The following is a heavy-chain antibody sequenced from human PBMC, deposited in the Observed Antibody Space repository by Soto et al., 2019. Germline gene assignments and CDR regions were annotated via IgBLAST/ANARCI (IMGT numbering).Heavy chain of an antibody. Sequence: ASVKVSCKASGYSFTSYAMHWLRQAPGQRLEWMGWINAGNGNTKYSQKFQGRVTITRDTSASTAYMELSSLRSEDTVVYYCARGGLALMDVWGQGTTVTVSS. J-gene: IGHJ6*02. CDR3: ARGGLALMDV. CDR1: GYSFTSYA. CDR2: INAGNGNT. V-gene: IGHV1-3*01. D-gene: IGHD3-16*01.